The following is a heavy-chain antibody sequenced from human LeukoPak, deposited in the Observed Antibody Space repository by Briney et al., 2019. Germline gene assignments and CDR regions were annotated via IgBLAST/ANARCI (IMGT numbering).Heavy chain of an antibody. J-gene: IGHJ4*02. CDR3: ARDFWGAHRVDYFDY. D-gene: IGHD3-3*01. Sequence: GGSLRLSCVASGFTFSNYWMSWVRRAPGKGLEWVANIKQDGSETYYVDSVRGRFTISRDNAKKSLYLQMNSLRAEDTAVYYCARDFWGAHRVDYFDYWGQGTLVTVSS. CDR1: GFTFSNYW. V-gene: IGHV3-7*01. CDR2: IKQDGSET.